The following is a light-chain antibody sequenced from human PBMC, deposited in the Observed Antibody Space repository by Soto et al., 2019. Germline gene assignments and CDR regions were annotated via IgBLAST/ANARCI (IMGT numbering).Light chain of an antibody. CDR3: QQYGISPRT. CDR1: QSVGSN. J-gene: IGKJ1*01. CDR2: AAS. Sequence: EILMTQSPATLSVSPGERTTLACRASQSVGSNLAWYQQKPGQAPRLLIYAASTRATGIPDRFSGSGSGTDFTLTISRLEPEDFAVYYCQQYGISPRTFGQGTKVDIK. V-gene: IGKV3-20*01.